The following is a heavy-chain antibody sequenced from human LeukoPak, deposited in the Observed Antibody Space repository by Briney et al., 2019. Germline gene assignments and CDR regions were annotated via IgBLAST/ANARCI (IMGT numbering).Heavy chain of an antibody. D-gene: IGHD3-22*01. Sequence: GGSLRLSCAASGFTFSSYWMSWVRQAPGKGLEWVANIKQDGSDKYYVASVKGRFTISRDNAKNSLYLQMTSLRAEDTAVYYCARDPYDSSWGLCYFDYWGQGNLVTVSS. J-gene: IGHJ4*02. CDR2: IKQDGSDK. V-gene: IGHV3-7*04. CDR3: ARDPYDSSWGLCYFDY. CDR1: GFTFSSYW.